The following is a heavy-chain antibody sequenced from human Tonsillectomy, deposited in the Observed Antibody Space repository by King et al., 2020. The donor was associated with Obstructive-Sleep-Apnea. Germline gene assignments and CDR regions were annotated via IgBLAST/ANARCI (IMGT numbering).Heavy chain of an antibody. V-gene: IGHV3-9*01. CDR2: ISWYSGSI. CDR3: AKDGGSYRTKNFDY. D-gene: IGHD1-26*01. J-gene: IGHJ4*02. Sequence: VQLVESGGGLVQPGRSLRLSCAGSGFTFDDYAMHWVRQGPGKGLEWVSGISWYSGSIGYADSVKGRFTISRDNTKNALYLQMNSLRAEDTALYYCAKDGGSYRTKNFDYWGQGTLVTVSS. CDR1: GFTFDDYA.